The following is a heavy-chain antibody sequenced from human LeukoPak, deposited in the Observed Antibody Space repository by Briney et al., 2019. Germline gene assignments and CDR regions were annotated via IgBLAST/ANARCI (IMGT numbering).Heavy chain of an antibody. CDR3: AEDARVTISWFVP. CDR1: GSTFSSYA. Sequence: GGSLRLSCAASGSTFSSYAMSWVRQAPGKGLDWVSAIIGSVGSTYYAGSVKGRFNISRENSKNTLYLKMNSLGADDTAVYYCAEDARVTISWFVPWGQGTLVTVSS. D-gene: IGHD4-17*01. CDR2: IIGSVGST. V-gene: IGHV3-23*01. J-gene: IGHJ5*02.